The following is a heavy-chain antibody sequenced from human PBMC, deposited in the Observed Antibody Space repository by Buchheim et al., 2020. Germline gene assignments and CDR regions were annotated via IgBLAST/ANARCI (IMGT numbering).Heavy chain of an antibody. CDR1: GFTFSSYG. CDR3: AKDSLDIVVVVAANYYYGMDV. V-gene: IGHV3-30*18. D-gene: IGHD2-15*01. CDR2: ISYDGSSK. J-gene: IGHJ6*02. Sequence: QVQLVESGGGVVQPGRSLRLSCAASGFTFSSYGMHWVRQAPGKGLEWVAVISYDGSSKYYADSVKGRFTISRDNSKNTLYLQMNSLRAEDTAVYYCAKDSLDIVVVVAANYYYGMDVWGQGTT.